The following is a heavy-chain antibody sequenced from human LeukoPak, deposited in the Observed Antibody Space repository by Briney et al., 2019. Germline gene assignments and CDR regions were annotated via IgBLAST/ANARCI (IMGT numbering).Heavy chain of an antibody. J-gene: IGHJ3*02. Sequence: GRSLRLSCAASGFTFSSYGMHWVRQAPGKGLEWVAVISYDGSNKYYADSVKGRFTISRDNSKNTLYLQMNSLRAEDTAVYYCAKVLYGTGAFDIWGQGTMVTVSS. D-gene: IGHD4-17*01. CDR1: GFTFSSYG. CDR3: AKVLYGTGAFDI. V-gene: IGHV3-30*18. CDR2: ISYDGSNK.